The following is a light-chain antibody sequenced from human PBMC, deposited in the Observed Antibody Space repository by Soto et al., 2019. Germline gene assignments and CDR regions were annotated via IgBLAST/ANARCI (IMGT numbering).Light chain of an antibody. CDR3: NSSSSGSTPDV. Sequence: QSALTQPASMSGSPGQSITISCTGTSSDVGDYHYVSWYQLHPGKAPKLLIYDVTIRPSGVSNRFSGSKSGNTASLTISGLQAEDEADYYCNSSSSGSTPDVFGTGTKLTVL. CDR1: SSDVGDYHY. CDR2: DVT. J-gene: IGLJ1*01. V-gene: IGLV2-14*03.